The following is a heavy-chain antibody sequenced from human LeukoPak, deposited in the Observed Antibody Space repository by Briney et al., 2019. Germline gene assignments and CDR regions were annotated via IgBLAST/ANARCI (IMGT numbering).Heavy chain of an antibody. CDR2: ISAYNGNT. CDR3: ARVGTDFDY. D-gene: IGHD1/OR15-1a*01. V-gene: IGHV1-18*01. Sequence: ASVKVSCKASGYTFTSYGISWVRQAPGQGLEWMGWISAYNGNTNYAQKFQGRVTITADESTSTAYMELSSLRSEDTAVYYCARVGTDFDYWGQGTLVTVSS. CDR1: GYTFTSYG. J-gene: IGHJ4*02.